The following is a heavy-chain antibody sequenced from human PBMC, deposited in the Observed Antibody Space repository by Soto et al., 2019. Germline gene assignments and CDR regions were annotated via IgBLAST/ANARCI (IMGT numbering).Heavy chain of an antibody. V-gene: IGHV3-23*01. Sequence: GGSLRLSCAASGFTFSSYAMSWVRQAPGKGLEWVSAISGSGGSTYYADSVKGRFTISRDNSRNTLYLQMNSLRAEDTAVYYCAKDHSPLRYFDWFFDYWGQGTLVTVSS. D-gene: IGHD3-9*01. CDR2: ISGSGGST. CDR1: GFTFSSYA. CDR3: AKDHSPLRYFDWFFDY. J-gene: IGHJ4*02.